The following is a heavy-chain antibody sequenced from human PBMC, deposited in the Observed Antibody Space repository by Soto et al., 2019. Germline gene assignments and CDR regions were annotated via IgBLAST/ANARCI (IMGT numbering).Heavy chain of an antibody. V-gene: IGHV3-30*02. J-gene: IGHJ4*02. CDR3: AKDYGYSYGYPYFDY. D-gene: IGHD5-18*01. Sequence: PGGSLRLSCAASGFTFSSYGMHWVRQAPGKGLEWVAVIWYDGSNKYYADSVKGRFTISRDNSKNTLYLQMNSLRAEDTAVYYCAKDYGYSYGYPYFDYWGQGTLVTVSS. CDR1: GFTFSSYG. CDR2: IWYDGSNK.